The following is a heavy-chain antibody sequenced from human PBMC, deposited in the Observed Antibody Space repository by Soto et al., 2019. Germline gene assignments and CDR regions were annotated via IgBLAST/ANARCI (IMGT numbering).Heavy chain of an antibody. CDR3: ARDGQGDSKYVSYYYGMDV. Sequence: ASVKVSCKASGYTFTSYGISWVRQAPGQGLEWMGWISAYNGNTNYAQKLQGRVTMTTDTSTSTAYMELRSLRSDDTAVYYCARDGQGDSKYVSYYYGMDVWGQGTTVTVSS. V-gene: IGHV1-18*04. J-gene: IGHJ6*02. CDR1: GYTFTSYG. CDR2: ISAYNGNT. D-gene: IGHD4-4*01.